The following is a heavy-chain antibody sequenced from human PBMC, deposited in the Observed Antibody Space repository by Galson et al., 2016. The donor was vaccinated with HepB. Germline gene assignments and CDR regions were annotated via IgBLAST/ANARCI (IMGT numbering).Heavy chain of an antibody. V-gene: IGHV1-3*01. CDR3: ARASYGGSDPLDAFDI. D-gene: IGHD4-23*01. J-gene: IGHJ3*02. CDR1: GYTFNSYG. CDR2: INAANGNT. Sequence: SVKVSCKASGYTFNSYGLHWVRQAPGQRLEWMGWINAANGNTRYSQRFQGRVTITRDTSASTAYMDLSSLTSEDTAVYYCARASYGGSDPLDAFDIWGQGTMVTVSS.